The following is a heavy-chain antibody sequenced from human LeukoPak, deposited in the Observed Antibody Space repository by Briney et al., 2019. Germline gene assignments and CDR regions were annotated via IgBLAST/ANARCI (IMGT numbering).Heavy chain of an antibody. Sequence: KASETLSLTCTVSGGSISSYYWSWIRQPPGKGLEWIGYIYYTGSTNYIPSLKSRVTISVDTSKNQFSLKLSSVTAADTAVYYCVRVTTGTIDYWGQGTLVTVSS. CDR3: VRVTTGTIDY. D-gene: IGHD1-1*01. J-gene: IGHJ4*02. V-gene: IGHV4-59*01. CDR2: IYYTGST. CDR1: GGSISSYY.